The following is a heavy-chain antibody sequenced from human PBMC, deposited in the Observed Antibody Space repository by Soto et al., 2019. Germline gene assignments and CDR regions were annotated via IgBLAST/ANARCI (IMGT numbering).Heavy chain of an antibody. V-gene: IGHV3-21*01. CDR2: ISAGSSNI. Sequence: EVELVESGGGLVKPGGSLKLSCAASGFTFRTYYMIWVRQAPGKGLEWVSTISAGSSNIYYAPSVKGRFTISIDNAKNLLYLQINSLRAEDTAVYYCARQYPSSSRHFDHWGQGTLVIVSS. CDR1: GFTFRTYY. D-gene: IGHD6-6*01. J-gene: IGHJ4*02. CDR3: ARQYPSSSRHFDH.